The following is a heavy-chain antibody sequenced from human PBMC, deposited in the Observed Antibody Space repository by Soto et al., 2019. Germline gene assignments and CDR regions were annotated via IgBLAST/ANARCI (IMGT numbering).Heavy chain of an antibody. D-gene: IGHD6-6*01. V-gene: IGHV3-11*01. CDR3: ARAAPSGYYFDY. Sequence: GGSLRLSCAASGFTFSDYYMSWIRQAPGKGLEWVSYISSSGSTIYYADSVKGRFTISRDNAKNSLYLQMNSLRAEDTAMYYCARAAPSGYYFDYWGQGTLVTVSS. CDR1: GFTFSDYY. CDR2: ISSSGSTI. J-gene: IGHJ4*02.